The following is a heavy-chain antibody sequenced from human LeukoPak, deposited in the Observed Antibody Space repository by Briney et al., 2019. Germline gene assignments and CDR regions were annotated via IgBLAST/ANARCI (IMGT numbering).Heavy chain of an antibody. CDR2: IYYSGNT. D-gene: IGHD3-16*01. CDR1: GGSISTYY. CDR3: ARVGQGAFDI. V-gene: IGHV4-59*01. J-gene: IGHJ3*02. Sequence: SETLSLTCSVSGGSISTYYWSWIRQPPGKGLEWIGYIYYSGNTNNNPFLKSRLTISVDTSQNQFSPKLSSVTAADTAVYYCARVGQGAFDIWGQGRMVTVSS.